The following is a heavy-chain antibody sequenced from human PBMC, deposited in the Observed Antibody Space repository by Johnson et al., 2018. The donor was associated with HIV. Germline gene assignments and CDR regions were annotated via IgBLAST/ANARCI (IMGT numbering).Heavy chain of an antibody. J-gene: IGHJ3*02. V-gene: IGHV3-74*02. CDR1: GFTFSSYW. CDR3: GSLGDGHQKGAFEI. Sequence: VQLVESGGGLVQPGGSLRLSCAASGFTFSSYWMHWVRQAPGKGLVWVSRINSDGSTTSYADSVKGRFTISRDNAKNTLYLQMNSLRVEDTAVYFCGSLGDGHQKGAFEIWGHGTMVTVSS. D-gene: IGHD3-10*01. CDR2: INSDGSTT.